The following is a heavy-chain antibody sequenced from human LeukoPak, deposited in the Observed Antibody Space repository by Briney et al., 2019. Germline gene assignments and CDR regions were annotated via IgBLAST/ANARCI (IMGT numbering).Heavy chain of an antibody. CDR1: GFTSSDYY. V-gene: IGHV3-11*01. CDR3: ARSNYYTVDV. CDR2: ISSSGGTT. Sequence: PETSLRLSCAASGFTSSDYYMTWIRQPPGKGPEWISYISSSGGTTTYVDSVKGRFTISGDNAKNSLYLQMNSLRADDTAVYYCARSNYYTVDVWGQGTAVTVSS. J-gene: IGHJ6*02.